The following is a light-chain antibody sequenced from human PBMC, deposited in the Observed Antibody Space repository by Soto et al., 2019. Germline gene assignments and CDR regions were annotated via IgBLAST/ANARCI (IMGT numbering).Light chain of an antibody. CDR3: AAWDGSLEGMV. V-gene: IGLV1-44*01. J-gene: IGLJ3*02. CDR1: TSNIGSNT. Sequence: QSVLTQPPSASGTPGQRVTISCSGTTSNIGSNTVNWYQQLPGTAPKLRIYYNNQRPSGVPDLLSGSKSGTSASLAISGLQSEDEGLYYCAAWDGSLEGMVFGGGTKVTVL. CDR2: YNN.